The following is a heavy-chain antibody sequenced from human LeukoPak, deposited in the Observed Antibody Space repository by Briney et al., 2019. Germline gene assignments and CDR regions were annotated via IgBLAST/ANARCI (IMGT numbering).Heavy chain of an antibody. CDR3: AREGAPGPARFDY. J-gene: IGHJ4*02. Sequence: SETLSLTCTVSGGSISSYYWSWIRQPPGKGLEWIGYIYYSGSTNYNPSLKSRVTISVDTSKNQLSLKLSSVTAADTAVYYCAREGAPGPARFDYWGQGTLVTVSS. D-gene: IGHD3-16*01. CDR1: GGSISSYY. V-gene: IGHV4-59*01. CDR2: IYYSGST.